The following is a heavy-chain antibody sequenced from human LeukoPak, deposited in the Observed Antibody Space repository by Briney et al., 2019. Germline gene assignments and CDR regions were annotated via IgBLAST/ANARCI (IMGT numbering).Heavy chain of an antibody. V-gene: IGHV4-4*07. CDR2: IYTSGST. CDR3: ARGAAAAMEPYYYYMDV. Sequence: PSETLSLTCTVSGGSISSYYWSWLRQPAGKGLEWIGRIYTSGSTNYNPSLKSRVTMSVDTSKNQFSLKLSSVTAADTAVYYCARGAAAAMEPYYYYMDVWGKGTTVTVSS. CDR1: GGSISSYY. D-gene: IGHD5-18*01. J-gene: IGHJ6*03.